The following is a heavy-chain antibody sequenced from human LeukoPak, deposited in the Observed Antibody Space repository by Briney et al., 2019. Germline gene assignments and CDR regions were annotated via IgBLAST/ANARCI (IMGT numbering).Heavy chain of an antibody. CDR1: GFNFRDFW. CDR3: ARFGYSGWNLEY. CDR2: INQGGSVK. D-gene: IGHD5-12*01. Sequence: TGGSLRLSCAASGFNFRDFWMTWVRQAPGKGLEWVANINQGGSVKYYVDSVKGRFTISSDDAESSLYVQMNSLRDEDTAVYYCARFGYSGWNLEYWGQGTLVTVSS. J-gene: IGHJ4*02. V-gene: IGHV3-7*01.